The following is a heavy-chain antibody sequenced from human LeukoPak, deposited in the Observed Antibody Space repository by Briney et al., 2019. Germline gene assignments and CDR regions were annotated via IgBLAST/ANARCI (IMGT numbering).Heavy chain of an antibody. J-gene: IGHJ4*02. V-gene: IGHV3-7*01. D-gene: IGHD1-26*01. Sequence: GGSLRLPYAASGFTFSSYWMSWVRQAPGKGLEWVANIKQDGSEKYYVDSVKGRFTISRDNAKNSLHLQMNSLRAEDTAVYYCARTSGSYFGYFDYWGQGTLITVSS. CDR2: IKQDGSEK. CDR1: GFTFSSYW. CDR3: ARTSGSYFGYFDY.